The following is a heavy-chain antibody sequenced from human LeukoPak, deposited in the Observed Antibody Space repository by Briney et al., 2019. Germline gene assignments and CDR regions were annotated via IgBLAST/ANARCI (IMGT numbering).Heavy chain of an antibody. D-gene: IGHD6-19*01. V-gene: IGHV1-69*02. CDR2: IIPILGIA. J-gene: IGHJ3*02. CDR3: ARAIGTSGWAFDI. Sequence: SVKVSCKASGGTFSSYPISWVRQAPGQGLEWMGRIIPILGIANYAQKFQGRVTITADKSTSTAYMELSSLRSEDTAVYYCARAIGTSGWAFDIWGQGTMVTVSS. CDR1: GGTFSSYP.